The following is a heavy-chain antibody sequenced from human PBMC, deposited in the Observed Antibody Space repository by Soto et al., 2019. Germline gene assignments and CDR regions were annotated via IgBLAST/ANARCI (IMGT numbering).Heavy chain of an antibody. J-gene: IGHJ3*02. D-gene: IGHD6-13*01. CDR3: ATSDSSSWPYYDASDS. CDR2: ISYDGSNK. Sequence: QVQLVESGGGVVQPGRSLRLSCAASGFTFSSYAMHWVRQAPGKGLEWVAVISYDGSNKYYADSVKGRFTISRDNSKNTLYLQMTSLRAEDTAVYDCATSDSSSWPYYDASDSWGKGTMVTVSS. V-gene: IGHV3-30-3*01. CDR1: GFTFSSYA.